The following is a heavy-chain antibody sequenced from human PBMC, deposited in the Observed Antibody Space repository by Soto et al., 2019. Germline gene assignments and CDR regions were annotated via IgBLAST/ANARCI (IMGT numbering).Heavy chain of an antibody. CDR1: GGTFSSYA. Sequence: GASVKVSCKASGGTFSSYAISWVRQAPGQGLEWMGGIIPIFGTANYAQKFQGRVTITADESTSTAYMELSSLRSEDTAVYYCATSRITIFGVVIGSPDAFDIWGQGTTVTVSS. CDR3: ATSRITIFGVVIGSPDAFDI. D-gene: IGHD3-3*01. V-gene: IGHV1-69*13. CDR2: IIPIFGTA. J-gene: IGHJ3*02.